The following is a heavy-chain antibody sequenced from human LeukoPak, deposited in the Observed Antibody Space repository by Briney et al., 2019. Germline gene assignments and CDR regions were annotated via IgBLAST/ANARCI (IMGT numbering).Heavy chain of an antibody. V-gene: IGHV1-2*02. Sequence: GASVNVSCKASGYTFTGYYMHWVRQAPGQGLEWMGWINPNSGGTNYAQKFQGRVTMTRDTSISTAYMELSRLRSDDTAVYYCARDQGPNYDFWSGYSYYFDYWGQGTLVTVSS. D-gene: IGHD3-3*01. CDR2: INPNSGGT. CDR3: ARDQGPNYDFWSGYSYYFDY. J-gene: IGHJ4*02. CDR1: GYTFTGYY.